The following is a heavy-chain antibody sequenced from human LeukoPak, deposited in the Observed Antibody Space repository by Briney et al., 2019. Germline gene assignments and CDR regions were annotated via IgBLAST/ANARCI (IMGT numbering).Heavy chain of an antibody. CDR2: ISAYNGNT. CDR1: GYTFTSYG. CDR3: ARWGIVVVPAAMMAPDAFDI. V-gene: IGHV1-18*01. D-gene: IGHD2-2*01. J-gene: IGHJ3*02. Sequence: ASVKVSCKASGYTFTSYGISWVRQAPGQGLEWMGWISAYNGNTNYAQKLQGRVTMTTDTSTSTAYMELRSLRSDDTAVYYCARWGIVVVPAAMMAPDAFDIWGQGTMVTVSS.